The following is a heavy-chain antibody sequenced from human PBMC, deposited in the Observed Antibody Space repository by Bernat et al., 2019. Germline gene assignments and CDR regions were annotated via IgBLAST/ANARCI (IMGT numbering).Heavy chain of an antibody. CDR2: ISYDGSNK. J-gene: IGHJ4*02. CDR1: GFTFSSYA. D-gene: IGHD6-13*01. V-gene: IGHV3-30*01. Sequence: QVQLVESGEGVVQPGRSLRLSCAASGFTFSSYAMHWVRQAPGKGLEWVAVISYDGSNKYYADSVKGRFTISRDNSKNTLYLQMNNLRAEDTAVYYCARESSSWPVGALDYWGQGTLVTVSS. CDR3: ARESSSWPVGALDY.